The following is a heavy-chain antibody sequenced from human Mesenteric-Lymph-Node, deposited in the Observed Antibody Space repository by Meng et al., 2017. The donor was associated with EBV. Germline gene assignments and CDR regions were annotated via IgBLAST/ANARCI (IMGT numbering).Heavy chain of an antibody. D-gene: IGHD3-3*01. J-gene: IGHJ4*02. CDR2: INHSAST. CDR3: ARGYAGYYGKLFDY. V-gene: IGHV4-34*01. CDR1: GGSFSGYY. Sequence: AQLHQGGAGVLQPSDALSLTCAVSGGSFSGYYWTGIRQPSGRGLEWIGEINHSASTNHNPSLKSRVTISADTSKDQFSLKLSSVTAADTAVYYCARGYAGYYGKLFDYWGQGTLVTVSS.